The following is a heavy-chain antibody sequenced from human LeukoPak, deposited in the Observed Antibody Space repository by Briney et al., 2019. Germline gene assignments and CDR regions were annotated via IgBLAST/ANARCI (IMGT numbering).Heavy chain of an antibody. D-gene: IGHD6-19*01. J-gene: IGHJ4*02. V-gene: IGHV4-61*02. CDR2: IYTSGST. Sequence: SETLSLTCTVSGGSISSGSYYWSWIRQPAGKGLEWIGRIYTSGSTNYNPSLKSRVTISLDTSKNQFSLNLSSVTAADTAVYYCARRSSSGWYWSYWGQGTLVTVSS. CDR3: ARRSSSGWYWSY. CDR1: GGSISSGSYY.